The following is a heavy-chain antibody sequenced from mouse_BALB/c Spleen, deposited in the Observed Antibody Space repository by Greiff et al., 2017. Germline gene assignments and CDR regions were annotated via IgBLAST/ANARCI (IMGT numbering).Heavy chain of an antibody. D-gene: IGHD2-13*01. Sequence: EVQLQESGPGLVKPSQSLSLTCTVSGYSFTSYYVWCLIQQSPGDLQWCMGNITYSGSTSYNPSLKSRNSITGDTSKNQFFLQLNTVTTEDTATYYCARGPAFYCDHDAMDYWGQGTTLTVSS. CDR1: GYSFTSYYV. CDR3: ARGPAFYCDHDAMDY. V-gene: IGHV3-2*02. CDR2: ITYSGST. J-gene: IGHJ4*01.